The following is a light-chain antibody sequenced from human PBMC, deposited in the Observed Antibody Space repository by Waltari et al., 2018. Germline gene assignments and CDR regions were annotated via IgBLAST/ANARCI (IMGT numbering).Light chain of an antibody. CDR2: LGS. CDR3: MQALQAPLT. V-gene: IGKV2-28*01. CDR1: QSLLESNGDNH. Sequence: DLVMTQSPLSLPVTPGEPASISCRSSQSLLESNGDNHLDWYLQKPGQSPQLLIYLGSNRASGVPDRFSGSGSGTDFTLKISRVEAEDVGVYYCMQALQAPLTFGGGTKVEIK. J-gene: IGKJ4*01.